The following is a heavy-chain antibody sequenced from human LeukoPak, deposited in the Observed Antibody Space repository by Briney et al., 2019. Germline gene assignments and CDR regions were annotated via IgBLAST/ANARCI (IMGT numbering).Heavy chain of an antibody. J-gene: IGHJ4*02. CDR1: AFSFPNYW. CDR3: ARRQSSSWHPDY. V-gene: IGHV5-51*01. D-gene: IGHD6-13*01. Sequence: GESLKISCKGSAFSFPNYWIGWVRQMPGKGLEWMGIIYPSDSDTRYSPSFQGQVTISADKSISTAYLQWSSLKASDSAMYFCARRQSSSWHPDYWGQGTLVTVSS. CDR2: IYPSDSDT.